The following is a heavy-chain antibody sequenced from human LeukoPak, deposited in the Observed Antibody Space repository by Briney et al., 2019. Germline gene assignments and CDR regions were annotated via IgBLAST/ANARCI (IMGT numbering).Heavy chain of an antibody. CDR3: ASESTAGTGLGY. J-gene: IGHJ4*02. Sequence: ASVKVSCKASGYTFTSYYMHWVRQAPGQGLEWMGIINPSGGSTSYAQKFQGRVTMTRDTSISTAYMELSRLRSDDTAVYYCASESTAGTGLGYWGQGTLVTVSS. V-gene: IGHV1-46*01. CDR1: GYTFTSYY. D-gene: IGHD6-13*01. CDR2: INPSGGST.